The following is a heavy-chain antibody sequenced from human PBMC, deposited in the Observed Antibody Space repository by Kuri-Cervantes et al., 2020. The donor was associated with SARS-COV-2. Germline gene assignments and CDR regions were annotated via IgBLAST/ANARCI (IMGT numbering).Heavy chain of an antibody. CDR1: GGTFSSYA. CDR3: AKDRRMVGATRWFDP. CDR2: MNPNSGNT. J-gene: IGHJ5*02. Sequence: ASVNVSCKASGGTFSSYAISWVRQAPGQGLEWLGWMNPNSGNTGYAQKLQGSVTITRNTSISTAYMELNRLRAEDTAVYYCAKDRRMVGATRWFDPWGQGTLVTVSS. D-gene: IGHD1-26*01. V-gene: IGHV1-8*03.